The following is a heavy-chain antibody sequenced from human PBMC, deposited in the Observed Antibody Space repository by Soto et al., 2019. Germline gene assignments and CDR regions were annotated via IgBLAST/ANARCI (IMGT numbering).Heavy chain of an antibody. D-gene: IGHD3-3*01. CDR3: ARDAEVPGGYDFWSWPAYYYYMDV. Sequence: SETLSLTCTVSGGSISSYYWSWIRQPPGKGLEWIGYIYYSGSTNYNPSLKSRVTLSVDTSKNQFSLKLSSVTAADTAVYYCARDAEVPGGYDFWSWPAYYYYMDVWGKGTTVTVSS. J-gene: IGHJ6*03. CDR1: GGSISSYY. V-gene: IGHV4-59*01. CDR2: IYYSGST.